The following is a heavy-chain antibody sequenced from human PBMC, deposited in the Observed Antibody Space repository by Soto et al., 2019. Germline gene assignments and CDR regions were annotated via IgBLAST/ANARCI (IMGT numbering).Heavy chain of an antibody. J-gene: IGHJ6*02. Sequence: ESLKISCKASGYSFMTTWIGVVRQMPGKGLEWMGIIYPGDSDTRYSPSFHGQVIISVDKSISTAYVQWSSLKASDTAMYYCASTGGAMDVWGQGTMGTVYS. CDR2: IYPGDSDT. CDR3: ASTGGAMDV. D-gene: IGHD3-16*01. CDR1: GYSFMTTW. V-gene: IGHV5-51*01.